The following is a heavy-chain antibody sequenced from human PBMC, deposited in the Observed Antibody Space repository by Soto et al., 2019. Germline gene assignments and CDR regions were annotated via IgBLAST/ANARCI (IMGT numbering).Heavy chain of an antibody. CDR2: IHHSGSI. CDR1: GGSISGDYYH. Sequence: SETLSLACTVSGGSISGDYYHWTWIRQSPEKGLEWIGYIHHSGSILYNPSLKSRVTISVDTSKNQFSLKLSSVTAADTAVYYCARVTLPWALRIVVVPAATIFDYWGQRSLDTGSS. V-gene: IGHV4-30-4*08. J-gene: IGHJ4*02. CDR3: ARVTLPWALRIVVVPAATIFDY. D-gene: IGHD2-2*01.